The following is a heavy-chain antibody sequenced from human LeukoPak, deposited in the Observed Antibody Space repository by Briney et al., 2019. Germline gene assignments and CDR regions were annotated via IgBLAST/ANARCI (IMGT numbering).Heavy chain of an antibody. CDR2: IYYSGST. J-gene: IGHJ4*02. CDR3: ARDSIDYYDSSGYSVY. Sequence: PSQTLSLTCTVSGGSISSGDYYWSWIRQPPGKGLEWIGYIYYSGSTYYNPSLKSRVTISVDTSKNQFSLKLSSVTAADTAVYYCARDSIDYYDSSGYSVYWGQGTLVTVSS. D-gene: IGHD3-22*01. V-gene: IGHV4-30-4*08. CDR1: GGSISSGDYY.